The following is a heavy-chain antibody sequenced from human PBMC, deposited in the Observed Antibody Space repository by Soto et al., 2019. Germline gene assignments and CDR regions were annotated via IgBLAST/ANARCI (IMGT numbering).Heavy chain of an antibody. CDR1: GFTFSTYS. V-gene: IGHV3-21*01. CDR3: ARAQGSGYPGDRAFDI. D-gene: IGHD5-12*01. J-gene: IGHJ3*02. Sequence: EVQLVESGGGLVKPGGSLRLSCAASGFTFSTYSMNWVRQAPGKGLEWVSSISSSNSYIYYGDSVKGRFTISRDNAKNSLYLQMNSLRAEDTAVYYCARAQGSGYPGDRAFDIWGQGTMVTVSS. CDR2: ISSSNSYI.